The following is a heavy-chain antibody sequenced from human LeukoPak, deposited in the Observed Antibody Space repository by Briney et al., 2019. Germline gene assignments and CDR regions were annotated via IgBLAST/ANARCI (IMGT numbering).Heavy chain of an antibody. J-gene: IGHJ4*02. Sequence: GGSLRLSCAASGFTLSSYWMHWVRQGPGKGLVWVSRINCDGSSTSYADSVKGRFTISRDNAKNTLYLQMNSLRAEDTGVYYCARIASHSSSWYDGGYWGQGTLVTVSS. CDR3: ARIASHSSSWYDGGY. D-gene: IGHD6-13*01. CDR2: INCDGSST. CDR1: GFTLSSYW. V-gene: IGHV3-74*01.